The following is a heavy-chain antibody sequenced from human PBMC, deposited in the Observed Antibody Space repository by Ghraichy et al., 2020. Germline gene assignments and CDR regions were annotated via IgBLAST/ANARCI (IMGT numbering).Heavy chain of an antibody. CDR2: IYYTGST. CDR1: GGPVSSGTYY. V-gene: IGHV4-61*01. Sequence: SETLSLTCSVSGGPVSSGTYYWSWIRQPPGKGLEWIGYIYYTGSTNYNPSLKSRVTISVDTSKNQFSLRLSSVTAADTAVYFCASNTDYFDTTGVDYWGQGTLVTVSS. CDR3: ASNTDYFDTTGVDY. D-gene: IGHD3-9*01. J-gene: IGHJ4*02.